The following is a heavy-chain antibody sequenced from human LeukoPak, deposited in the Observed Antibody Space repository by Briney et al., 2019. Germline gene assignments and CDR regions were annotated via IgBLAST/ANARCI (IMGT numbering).Heavy chain of an antibody. CDR2: ISYDGSNK. D-gene: IGHD3-9*01. Sequence: GGSLRLSCAASGFTFSSYGMHWVRQAPGKGLEWVAVISYDGSNKYYADSVKGRSTISRDNSKNTLYLQMNSLRAEDTAVYYCAKVLRDYDILTDPLDYWGQGTLVTVSS. CDR3: AKVLRDYDILTDPLDY. V-gene: IGHV3-30*18. J-gene: IGHJ4*02. CDR1: GFTFSSYG.